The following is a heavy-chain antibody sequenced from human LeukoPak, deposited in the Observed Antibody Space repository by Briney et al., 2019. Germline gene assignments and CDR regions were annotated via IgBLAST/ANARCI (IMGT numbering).Heavy chain of an antibody. CDR3: ASSIYYDFWSGYSNWFDP. D-gene: IGHD3-3*01. CDR2: INPSGGST. Sequence: ASVKVSCKASGYTFTSYYMHWVRQAPGQGLEWMGIINPSGGSTSYAQKFQGRVTMTRDTSTSTVYMELSSLRSEDTAVYYCASSIYYDFWSGYSNWFDPWGQGTLVTVSS. J-gene: IGHJ5*02. CDR1: GYTFTSYY. V-gene: IGHV1-46*01.